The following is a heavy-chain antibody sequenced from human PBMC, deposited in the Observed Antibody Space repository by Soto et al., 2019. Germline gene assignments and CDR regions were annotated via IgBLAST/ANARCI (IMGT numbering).Heavy chain of an antibody. CDR1: GGTFSSYA. D-gene: IGHD2-21*02. CDR2: IIPIFGTA. V-gene: IGHV1-69*01. J-gene: IGHJ6*02. CDR3: ARSKGVVTAISVYYYYGMDV. Sequence: QVQLVQSGAEVKKPGSSVKVSCKASGGTFSSYAISWVRQAPGQGLEWMGGIIPIFGTANYAQKFQGRVTITADESTSTAYMEPSSLRSEDPAVYDCARSKGVVTAISVYYYYGMDVWGQGPTVTVSS.